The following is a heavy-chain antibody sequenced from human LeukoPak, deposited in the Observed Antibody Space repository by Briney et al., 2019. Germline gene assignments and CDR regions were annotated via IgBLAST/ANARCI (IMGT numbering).Heavy chain of an antibody. D-gene: IGHD3-10*01. CDR1: GFTFSSYG. V-gene: IGHV3-30*02. J-gene: IGHJ4*02. Sequence: GGSLRLSCAASGFTFSSYGMHWVRQAPGKGLEWVAFIRYDGSNKYYADSVKGRFTISRDNAKNTLYLQMNSLRAEDTAVYYCARGGTMVRGVIITFGGQGTLVTVSS. CDR2: IRYDGSNK. CDR3: ARGGTMVRGVIITF.